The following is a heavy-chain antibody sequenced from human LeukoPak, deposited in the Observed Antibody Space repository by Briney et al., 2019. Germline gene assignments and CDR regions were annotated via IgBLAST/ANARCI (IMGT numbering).Heavy chain of an antibody. V-gene: IGHV4-39*07. D-gene: IGHD2-2*02. CDR1: GGSISSSSYY. CDR3: ARGMGLYCSSTSCYRYYYYYMDV. CDR2: IYYSGST. J-gene: IGHJ6*03. Sequence: SETLSLTCTVSGGSISSSSYYWGWIRQPPGKGLEWIGSIYYSGSTYYNPSLKSRVTISVDTSKNQFSLKLSSVTAADTAVYYCARGMGLYCSSTSCYRYYYYYMDVWGKGTTVTVSS.